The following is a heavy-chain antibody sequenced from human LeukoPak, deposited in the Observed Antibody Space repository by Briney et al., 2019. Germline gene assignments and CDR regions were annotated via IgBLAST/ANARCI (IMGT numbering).Heavy chain of an antibody. V-gene: IGHV3-43*01. Sequence: GGSLRLSCAASGFTFDDYTMHWVRQAPGKGLEWVSLISWDGGSTYYADSVKGRFTISRDNSKNSLYLQMNSLRTEDTALYYCATSRNRMITFGGNFDYWGQGTLVTVSS. D-gene: IGHD3-16*01. J-gene: IGHJ4*02. CDR3: ATSRNRMITFGGNFDY. CDR2: ISWDGGST. CDR1: GFTFDDYT.